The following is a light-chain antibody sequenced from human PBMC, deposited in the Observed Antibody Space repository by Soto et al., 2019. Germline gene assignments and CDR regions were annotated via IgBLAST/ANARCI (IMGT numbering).Light chain of an antibody. CDR1: KGISNH. V-gene: IGKV1-27*01. CDR2: AAS. J-gene: IGKJ1*01. Sequence: DIQLTQSPSSLSSSAGDRVTITCRASKGISNHLAWYQQKPGEVPKLLIYAASTLPSGVPSRFSGSGSGTHFTLTISSLQPEDVAIYYCQKYNSSPLTFGQGTKVEIK. CDR3: QKYNSSPLT.